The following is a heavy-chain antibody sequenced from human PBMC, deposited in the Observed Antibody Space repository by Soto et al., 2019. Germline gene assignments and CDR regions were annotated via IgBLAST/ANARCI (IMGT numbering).Heavy chain of an antibody. CDR3: ARVGVEMATIHDAFDI. CDR2: ISSSGSTI. D-gene: IGHD5-12*01. CDR1: GFTFSSYE. J-gene: IGHJ3*02. V-gene: IGHV3-48*03. Sequence: AGGSLRLSCAASGFTFSSYEMNWVRQAPGKGLEWVSYISSSGSTIYYADSVKGRFTISRDNAKNSLYLQMNSLRAEDTAVYYCARVGVEMATIHDAFDIWGQGTMVTVSS.